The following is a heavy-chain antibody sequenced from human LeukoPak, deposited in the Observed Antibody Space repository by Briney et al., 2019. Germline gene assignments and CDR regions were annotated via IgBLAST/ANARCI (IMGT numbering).Heavy chain of an antibody. Sequence: SETLSLTCAVYGGSFSGYYWSWIRQPPGKGLEWIGEINHSGSTNYNPSLKSRVTISVDTSKNQFSLKLSSVTAADTAVYYCARDRHRSHYYESSGDAFDIWGQGTMDTVSS. CDR1: GGSFSGYY. CDR3: ARDRHRSHYYESSGDAFDI. V-gene: IGHV4-34*01. D-gene: IGHD3-22*01. J-gene: IGHJ3*02. CDR2: INHSGST.